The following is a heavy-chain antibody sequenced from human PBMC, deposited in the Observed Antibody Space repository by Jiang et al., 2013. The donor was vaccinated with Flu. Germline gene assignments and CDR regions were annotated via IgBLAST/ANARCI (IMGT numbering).Heavy chain of an antibody. CDR1: GDTFSGHA. Sequence: GAEVKKPGSSVKASCKASGDTFSGHAVSWVRQAPGQGLEWMGGIIPLFYTTKYAQKFQDRVTITADASTRTAYMELSSLRSEDTAVYYCATEEVEMPTADALLSYKHMDVWGQGTRSAS. V-gene: IGHV1-69*01. CDR3: ATEEVEMPTADALLSYKHMDV. CDR2: IIPLFYTT. J-gene: IGHJ6*02. D-gene: IGHD5-24*01.